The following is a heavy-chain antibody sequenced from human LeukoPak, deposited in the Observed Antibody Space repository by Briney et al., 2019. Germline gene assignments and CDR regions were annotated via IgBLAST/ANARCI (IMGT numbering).Heavy chain of an antibody. Sequence: SETLSLTCAVSGYSISSGYYWGWIRPPPGKGLEWIGRIYHSGSTYYNPSLKSRVTISVDTSKNQFSLKLSSVTAADTAVYYCARHYGSGSYFLGAMGDALDIWGQGTMVTVSS. CDR1: GYSISSGYY. CDR3: ARHYGSGSYFLGAMGDALDI. J-gene: IGHJ3*02. V-gene: IGHV4-38-2*01. CDR2: IYHSGST. D-gene: IGHD3-10*01.